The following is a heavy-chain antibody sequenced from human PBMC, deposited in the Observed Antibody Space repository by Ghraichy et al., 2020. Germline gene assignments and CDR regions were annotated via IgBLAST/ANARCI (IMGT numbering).Heavy chain of an antibody. CDR3: ARGGPYTSTYYNFWSGYYPPNFDY. D-gene: IGHD3-3*01. Sequence: SETLSLTCTVSGGSISSYYWSWIRQPPGKGLEWIGYIYYSGSTNYNPSLKSRVTISVDTSKNQFSLKLSSVTAADTAVYYCARGGPYTSTYYNFWSGYYPPNFDYWGQGTLVTVSS. J-gene: IGHJ4*02. V-gene: IGHV4-59*01. CDR2: IYYSGST. CDR1: GGSISSYY.